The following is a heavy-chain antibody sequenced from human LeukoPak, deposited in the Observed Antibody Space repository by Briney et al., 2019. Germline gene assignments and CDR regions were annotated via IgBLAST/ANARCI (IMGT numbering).Heavy chain of an antibody. D-gene: IGHD2-15*01. J-gene: IGHJ4*02. CDR3: ARDYTYCSGGTCYDRFDY. V-gene: IGHV3-30-3*01. Sequence: PGGSLRLSCTASGFTLSSHAMHWVRQAPGKGLEWVAVISYDTSHKYYADSVKGRFTISRDNSKNTLYLQMNSLTAEDTAVYYCARDYTYCSGGTCYDRFDYWGQGTLVTVSS. CDR2: ISYDTSHK. CDR1: GFTLSSHA.